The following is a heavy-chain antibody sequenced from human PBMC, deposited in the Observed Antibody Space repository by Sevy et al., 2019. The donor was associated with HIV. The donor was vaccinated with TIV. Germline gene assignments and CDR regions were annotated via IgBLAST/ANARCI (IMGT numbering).Heavy chain of an antibody. J-gene: IGHJ5*02. V-gene: IGHV1-2*02. CDR2: INPNSGGT. CDR3: AREGYCSGGSCYRGWFDP. D-gene: IGHD2-15*01. CDR1: GYTFTGYY. Sequence: ASVKVSCKASGYTFTGYYMHWVRQAPGQGLEWMGWINPNSGGTNYAQKFQGRVTMTRDTSISTAYMELSRLRSDDTAVDYCAREGYCSGGSCYRGWFDPWGQGTLVTVSS.